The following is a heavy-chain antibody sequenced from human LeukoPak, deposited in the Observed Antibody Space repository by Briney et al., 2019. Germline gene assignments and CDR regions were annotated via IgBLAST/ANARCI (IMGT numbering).Heavy chain of an antibody. CDR2: INHSGST. J-gene: IGHJ6*02. CDR1: GGSFSGYY. CDR3: ARSSLDTAMGYYYYYGMDV. V-gene: IGHV4-34*01. Sequence: SETLSLTCAVYGGSFSGYYWSWIRQPPGKGLEWIGEINHSGSTNYNPSLKSRVTISVDTSKNQFSLKLSSVTAADTAVYYCARSSLDTAMGYYYYYGMDVWGQGTTVTVSS. D-gene: IGHD5-18*01.